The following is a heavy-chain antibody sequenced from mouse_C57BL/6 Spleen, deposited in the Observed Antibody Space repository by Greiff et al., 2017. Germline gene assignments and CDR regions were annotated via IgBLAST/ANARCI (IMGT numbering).Heavy chain of an antibody. Sequence: EVQLQESGPGLAKPSPTLSLTCSVTGYSFTSDYWNWIRKFPGNKLEYMGYISYSGSTYYNQSLNSRISITRDTSKNQYYLQLNSVTTEDTATYYCARYRRDYDTRYFDVWGTGTTVTVSS. D-gene: IGHD2-4*01. J-gene: IGHJ1*03. CDR1: GYSFTSDY. V-gene: IGHV3-8*01. CDR2: ISYSGST. CDR3: ARYRRDYDTRYFDV.